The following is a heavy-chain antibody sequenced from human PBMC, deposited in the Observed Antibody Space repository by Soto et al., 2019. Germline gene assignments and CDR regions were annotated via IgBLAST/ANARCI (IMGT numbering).Heavy chain of an antibody. CDR3: XXXXXXXSGWPN. CDR2: IYFTGST. J-gene: IGHJ1*01. CDR1: GXSXXXXXXX. Sequence: QVQLQESGPGLVKPSETLTLTCTVSGXSXXXXXXXXXWIXQXPGKGLEWLGYIYFTGSTLYNPSLKSRLAMSLDTSXNQFSXXXASXTXXXXXXXXXXXXXXXSGWPNWGQGTLVTVSS. V-gene: IGHV4-31*03. D-gene: IGHD6-19*01.